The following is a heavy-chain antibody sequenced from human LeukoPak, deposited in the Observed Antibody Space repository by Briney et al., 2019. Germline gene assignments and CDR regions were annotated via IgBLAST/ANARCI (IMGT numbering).Heavy chain of an antibody. Sequence: PSETLSLTCTVSGGSISSSSYYWGWIRQPPGKGLEWIGYAYYSGSTTYNPSLKSRVTISVDTSKNQFSLKLRSVTAADTAVYYCARVYGYGYYYMDVWGKGTTVTVSS. V-gene: IGHV4-61*05. CDR1: GGSISSSSYY. CDR3: ARVYGYGYYYMDV. CDR2: AYYSGST. D-gene: IGHD5-18*01. J-gene: IGHJ6*03.